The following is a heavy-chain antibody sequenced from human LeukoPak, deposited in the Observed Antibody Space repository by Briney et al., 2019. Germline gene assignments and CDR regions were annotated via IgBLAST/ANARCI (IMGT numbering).Heavy chain of an antibody. CDR2: IWYDGSNK. CDR1: GFTFSSYD. J-gene: IGHJ4*02. Sequence: GRSLRLSCAASGFTFSSYDIHWVRQAPGKGLEWVAVIWYDGSNKYYADSVKGRFTISRDNSKNTLYLQMNSLRAEDTAVYYCARNYYDSGGYYYHDYWGQGTLVTVSS. D-gene: IGHD3-22*01. V-gene: IGHV3-33*01. CDR3: ARNYYDSGGYYYHDY.